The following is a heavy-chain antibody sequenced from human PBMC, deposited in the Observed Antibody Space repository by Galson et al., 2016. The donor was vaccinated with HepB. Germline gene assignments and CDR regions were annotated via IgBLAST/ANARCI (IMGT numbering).Heavy chain of an antibody. J-gene: IGHJ4*02. CDR2: ISSAPATI. CDR1: GMTFSDYY. CDR3: ANDYKPRGFDY. V-gene: IGHV3-11*01. Sequence: SLRLSCAASGMTFSDYYMSLIRQPPGRGLEWVAYISSAPATISYADSVRGRFTISRDNRRSLLFLEMNSLRAEDTALYYCANDYKPRGFDYWGQGTLVTVSS. D-gene: IGHD3-10*01.